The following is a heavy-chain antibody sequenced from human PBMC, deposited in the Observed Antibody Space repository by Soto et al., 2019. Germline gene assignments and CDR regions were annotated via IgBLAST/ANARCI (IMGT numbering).Heavy chain of an antibody. Sequence: QPQLQESGPGLVKPSETLSLTCTVSGGSISSSSYYWGWIRQPPGKGLEWIGSIYYSGNTYYNPSLKSRVTISVDTSKNQFSLKLSSVTAADTAVYYCARVLRTVAGFDYWGQGTLVTVSS. CDR2: IYYSGNT. D-gene: IGHD6-19*01. V-gene: IGHV4-39*01. CDR1: GGSISSSSYY. J-gene: IGHJ4*02. CDR3: ARVLRTVAGFDY.